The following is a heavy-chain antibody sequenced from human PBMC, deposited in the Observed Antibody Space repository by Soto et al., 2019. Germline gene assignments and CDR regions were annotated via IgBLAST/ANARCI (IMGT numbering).Heavy chain of an antibody. V-gene: IGHV4-59*08. CDR1: GGSISSYY. Sequence: SETLSLTCTVSGGSISSYYWSWIRQPPGKGLEWIGYMYYCGRTNYNSSLKSRVTISVDTSKMQVSLKLSSVTAADTAVYFCARGTPSPLIVRSSRGPWFDPWGQGTLVTVSS. J-gene: IGHJ5*02. CDR2: MYYCGRT. CDR3: ARGTPSPLIVRSSRGPWFDP. D-gene: IGHD2-15*01.